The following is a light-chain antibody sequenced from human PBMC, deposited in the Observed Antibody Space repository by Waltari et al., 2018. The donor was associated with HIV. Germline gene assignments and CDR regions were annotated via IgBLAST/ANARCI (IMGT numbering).Light chain of an antibody. J-gene: IGLJ2*01. CDR3: SSHAGSKVV. V-gene: IGLV2-8*01. Sequence: QSALTQPTSAAGSPGQSVTLSCTGTSSDVGGYNYVSRHQQHPGKAPKLMIYDVIKRPSGVPDRFSGSKSGNTASLTVSGLQPEDEADYYCSSHAGSKVVFGGGTRLTVL. CDR1: SSDVGGYNY. CDR2: DVI.